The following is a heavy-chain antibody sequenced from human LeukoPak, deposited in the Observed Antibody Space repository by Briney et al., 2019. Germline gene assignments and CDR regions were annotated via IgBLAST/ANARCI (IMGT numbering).Heavy chain of an antibody. D-gene: IGHD6-13*01. CDR2: IYTSGST. V-gene: IGHV4-4*07. Sequence: SETLSLTCTVSGGSISGYYWNWIRQPAGKGLEWIGRIYTSGSTNYNPSLKSRVTISVDTSKNQFSLKLSSVTAADTAVYYCARASIAAAGTGYNWFDPWGQGTLVTVSS. CDR1: GGSISGYY. J-gene: IGHJ5*02. CDR3: ARASIAAAGTGYNWFDP.